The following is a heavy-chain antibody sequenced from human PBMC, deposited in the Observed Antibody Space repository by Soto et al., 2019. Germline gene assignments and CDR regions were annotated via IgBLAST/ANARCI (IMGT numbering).Heavy chain of an antibody. Sequence: QVQLVQSGAEMKKPGSSVTVSCQSSGGTFNTYAVNWVRQAPGQGPEWMGDISPMFGAANYAPKFQGRVTITADESTGTSYMQLSSLTSEDTALYFCAREVQVHTPAFVYWGQGTLVTVSS. CDR1: GGTFNTYA. CDR3: AREVQVHTPAFVY. V-gene: IGHV1-69*19. CDR2: ISPMFGAA. D-gene: IGHD3-10*01. J-gene: IGHJ4*02.